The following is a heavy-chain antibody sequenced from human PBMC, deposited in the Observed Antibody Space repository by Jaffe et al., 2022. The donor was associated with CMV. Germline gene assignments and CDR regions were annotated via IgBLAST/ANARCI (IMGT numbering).Heavy chain of an antibody. CDR2: INPSGGAT. V-gene: IGHV1-46*01. CDR3: VRSADDTHYLDY. J-gene: IGHJ4*02. Sequence: QVQLVQSGAEVKRPGASVKISCKAFGYIFTHYYIQWVRQAPGQGLEWVGAINPSGGATSYAHKFQGRGTMPRDTSTNTVYLQLDSLSSEDTAVYYCVRSADDTHYLDYWGPGTLVSVSS. CDR1: GYIFTHYY. D-gene: IGHD3-22*01.